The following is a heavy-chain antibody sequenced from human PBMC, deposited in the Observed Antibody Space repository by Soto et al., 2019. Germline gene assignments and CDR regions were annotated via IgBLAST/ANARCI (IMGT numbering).Heavy chain of an antibody. CDR3: ARGVSYSYDSSGYYYFDY. CDR2: IIPIFGTA. CDR1: GGTFSSYA. D-gene: IGHD3-22*01. V-gene: IGHV1-69*06. J-gene: IGHJ4*02. Sequence: QVQLVQSGAEVKKPGSSVKVSCKASGGTFSSYAISWVRQAPGQGLEWTGGIIPIFGTANYAQKFQGRVTIPAEKSTSTAYMELSSLRAEDTAVYYCARGVSYSYDSSGYYYFDYWGQGTLVTVSS.